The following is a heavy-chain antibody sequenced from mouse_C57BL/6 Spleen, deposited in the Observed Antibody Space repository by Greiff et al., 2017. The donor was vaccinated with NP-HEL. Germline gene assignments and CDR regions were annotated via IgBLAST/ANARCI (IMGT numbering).Heavy chain of an antibody. Sequence: VQLKQSGPELVKPGASVKISCKASGYSFTGYYMNWVKQSPEKSLEWIGEINPSTGGTTYNQKFKAKATLTVDKSSSTAYMQLKSLTSEDSAVYDCAREVITTVVRAMDYWGQGTSVTVSS. CDR1: GYSFTGYY. CDR3: AREVITTVVRAMDY. V-gene: IGHV1-42*01. D-gene: IGHD1-1*01. J-gene: IGHJ4*01. CDR2: INPSTGGT.